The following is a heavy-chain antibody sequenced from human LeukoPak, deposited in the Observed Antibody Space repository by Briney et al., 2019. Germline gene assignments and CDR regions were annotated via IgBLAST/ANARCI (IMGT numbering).Heavy chain of an antibody. CDR2: IFHSGTF. D-gene: IGHD2/OR15-2a*01. CDR1: GYSINNGYY. CDR3: VRMGVSYYYDSTTYFPVAFDV. J-gene: IGHJ3*01. V-gene: IGHV4-38-2*02. Sequence: SETLSLNRSVSGYSINNGYYWGWIRQSPREGLEWIGAIFHSGTFFYNPSLKSRVTLSIDTSRDQFSLRLTSVTAADTALYYCVRMGVSYYYDSTTYFPVAFDVWGQGTKVSVSS.